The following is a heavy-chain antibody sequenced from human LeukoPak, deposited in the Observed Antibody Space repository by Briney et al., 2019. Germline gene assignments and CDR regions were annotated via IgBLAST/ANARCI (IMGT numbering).Heavy chain of an antibody. CDR3: ARVPLGVYYYDSSGYYYFDY. D-gene: IGHD3-22*01. Sequence: ASVKVSCKASGYTFTDYYLHWVRQAPGQGLERMGWINPNSGGTNYAQKFQGRVTMTRDTSISTAYMEVSRLRYEDTAVYYCARVPLGVYYYDSSGYYYFDYWGQGTLVTVSS. V-gene: IGHV1-2*02. J-gene: IGHJ4*02. CDR1: GYTFTDYY. CDR2: INPNSGGT.